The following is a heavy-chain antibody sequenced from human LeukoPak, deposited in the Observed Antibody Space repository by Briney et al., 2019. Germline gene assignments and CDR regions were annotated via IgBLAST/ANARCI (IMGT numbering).Heavy chain of an antibody. Sequence: ASVKVSCKASGYTFTSYYMHWVRQAPGQGLEWMGIINPSGGSTSYAQKFQGRVTMTTDTSTTTAYMELSNLRSEDTAVYDCARDIVGAVDWVIDYWGQGTLVTVSS. J-gene: IGHJ4*02. V-gene: IGHV1-46*01. D-gene: IGHD1-26*01. CDR3: ARDIVGAVDWVIDY. CDR1: GYTFTSYY. CDR2: INPSGGST.